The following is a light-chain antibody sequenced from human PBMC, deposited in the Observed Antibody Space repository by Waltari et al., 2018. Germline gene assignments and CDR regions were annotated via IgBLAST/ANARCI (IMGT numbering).Light chain of an antibody. V-gene: IGLV2-14*01. J-gene: IGLJ1*01. CDR2: EVM. CDR1: SGDVGTYNY. Sequence: QSALTQPASVSGSPGQSITISCTGTSGDVGTYNYVSWYQHHQHHPGKAPKLIIFEVMNRPSGVSKRFSGSKSGNGAALTISGLQAEDEADYYCSSYTTFSTYVFGTGTKVTVL. CDR3: SSYTTFSTYV.